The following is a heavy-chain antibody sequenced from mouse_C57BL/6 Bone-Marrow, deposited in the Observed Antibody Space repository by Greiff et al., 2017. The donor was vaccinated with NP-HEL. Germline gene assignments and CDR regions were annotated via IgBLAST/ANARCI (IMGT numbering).Heavy chain of an antibody. CDR3: AREDNCDYFDY. CDR1: GYTFTDYY. CDR2: IYPNNGGN. J-gene: IGHJ2*01. V-gene: IGHV1-34*01. D-gene: IGHD1-3*01. Sequence: EVQLQESGPELVKPGASVKMSCKASGYTFTDYYMHWVKQSHGKSLEWIGYIYPNNGGNDYNQEFKGKATLTVDKSSSTAYMELRTLTSENSAVYYYAREDNCDYFDYWVQGTTLTVSS.